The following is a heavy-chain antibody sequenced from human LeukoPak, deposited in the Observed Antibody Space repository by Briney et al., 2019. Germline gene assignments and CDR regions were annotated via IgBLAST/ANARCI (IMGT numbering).Heavy chain of an antibody. V-gene: IGHV5-51*01. CDR1: GYSFTSYW. J-gene: IGHJ4*02. CDR2: IYPGDSDT. D-gene: IGHD6-19*01. CDR3: ARQSSSGWYWPDY. Sequence: GASLQISCQGSGYSFTSYWIGWVRQMPGKGLEWMGIIYPGDSDTRYSPSFQGQVTISADKSISTAYLQWSSLKASDTAMYYCARQSSSGWYWPDYWGQGTLVTVSS.